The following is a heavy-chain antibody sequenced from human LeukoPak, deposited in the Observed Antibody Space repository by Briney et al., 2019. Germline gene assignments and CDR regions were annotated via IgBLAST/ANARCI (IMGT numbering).Heavy chain of an antibody. V-gene: IGHV4-34*01. CDR2: INHSGST. Sequence: SETLSLTCAVSGGSFSGYYWSWIRQPPGKGLEWIGEINHSGSTNYNPSLKSRVTISVDTSKNQFSLKLSSVTAADTAVHYCARSRVRGVMEYNWFDPWGQGTLVTVSS. J-gene: IGHJ5*02. D-gene: IGHD3-10*01. CDR3: ARSRVRGVMEYNWFDP. CDR1: GGSFSGYY.